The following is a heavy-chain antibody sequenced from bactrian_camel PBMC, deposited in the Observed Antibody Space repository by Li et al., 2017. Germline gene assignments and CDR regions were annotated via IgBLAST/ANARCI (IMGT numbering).Heavy chain of an antibody. CDR2: IAGDGSI. V-gene: IGHV3S53*01. Sequence: QLVESGGGSVQAGGSLTLACTLSGHIKDNCMGWLRQAPGKEREGVAAIAGDGSISYADSVKGRFTISQDTAKSTLWLQMNGLKAEDSAMYYCAASRQFIGRCKLLPGYWSYNYWGQGTQVTVS. D-gene: IGHD1*01. CDR3: AASRQFIGRCKLLPGYWSYNY. CDR1: GHIKDNC. J-gene: IGHJ4*01.